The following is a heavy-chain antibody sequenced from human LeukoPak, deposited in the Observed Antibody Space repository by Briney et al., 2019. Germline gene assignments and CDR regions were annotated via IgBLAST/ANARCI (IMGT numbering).Heavy chain of an antibody. D-gene: IGHD5-24*01. CDR3: ARGIRRDGYNSGAFDI. CDR2: INHSGST. V-gene: IGHV4-34*01. J-gene: IGHJ3*02. Sequence: GSLRLSCAASGFTFSSYEMNWIRQSPWKGLEWIGEINHSGSTNYNPSLKSRVTISVDTSKNQFSLKLSSVTAADTAVYYCARGIRRDGYNSGAFDIWGQGTWVTVSS. CDR1: GFTFSSYE.